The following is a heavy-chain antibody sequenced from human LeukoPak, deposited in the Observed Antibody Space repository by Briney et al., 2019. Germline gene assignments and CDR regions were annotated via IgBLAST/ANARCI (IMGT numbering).Heavy chain of an antibody. CDR2: MNPNSGNT. CDR3: ASPSSYGAAFDI. V-gene: IGHV1-8*01. J-gene: IGHJ3*02. Sequence: ASVKVSCKASGYTFTSYDINWVRQATGQGLEWMGWMNPNSGNTGYAQKFQGRVTITRDTSASTAYMELSSLRSEDTAVYYCASPSSYGAAFDIWGQGTMVTVSS. CDR1: GYTFTSYD. D-gene: IGHD3-10*01.